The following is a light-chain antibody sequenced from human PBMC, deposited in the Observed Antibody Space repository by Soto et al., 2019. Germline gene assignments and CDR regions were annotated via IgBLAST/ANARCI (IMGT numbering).Light chain of an antibody. Sequence: EIVLTQSPDTLSLSSGERATLSCRASQSVSSSLAWYQQKPGQAPRLLIYDASNRATGIPARFSGSGSGTDFTLTIISLEPEDFAVYYSQQRSNWPTFGQGTKLEIK. V-gene: IGKV3-11*01. CDR3: QQRSNWPT. CDR2: DAS. J-gene: IGKJ2*01. CDR1: QSVSSS.